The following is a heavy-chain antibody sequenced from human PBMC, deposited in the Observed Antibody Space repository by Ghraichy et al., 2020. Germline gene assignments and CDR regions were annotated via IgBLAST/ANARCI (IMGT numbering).Heavy chain of an antibody. Sequence: GESLNISCAASGFTFSDYYMSWIRQAPGKGLEWVSYISSSSSYTNYADSVKGRFTISRDNAKNSLYLQMNSLRAEDTAVYYCARDSPCGGDCFHFDYWGQGTLVTVSS. J-gene: IGHJ4*02. CDR3: ARDSPCGGDCFHFDY. CDR1: GFTFSDYY. D-gene: IGHD2-21*02. CDR2: ISSSSSYT. V-gene: IGHV3-11*06.